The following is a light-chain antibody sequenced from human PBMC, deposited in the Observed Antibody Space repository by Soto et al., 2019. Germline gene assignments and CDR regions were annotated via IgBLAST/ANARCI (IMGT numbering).Light chain of an antibody. V-gene: IGLV2-14*03. Sequence: QSALTQPASVSGSPGQSITISCTGASSDVGGYNYVSWYQQHPGKAPKLMIYDVSNRPSGVSNRFSGSKSDNTASLTISGLQGEHEADYYCSSYTISSVVFGGGTKLTVL. J-gene: IGLJ2*01. CDR3: SSYTISSVV. CDR2: DVS. CDR1: SSDVGGYNY.